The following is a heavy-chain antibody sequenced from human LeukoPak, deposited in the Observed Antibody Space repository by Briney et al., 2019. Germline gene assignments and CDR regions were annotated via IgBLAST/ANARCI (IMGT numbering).Heavy chain of an antibody. CDR3: ARVAYCGGDCYSLDYYYMDV. CDR2: INGDGASA. D-gene: IGHD2-21*02. J-gene: IGHJ6*03. Sequence: GGSLRLSCAASGFTLRNYWMHWVRQTPGKGLLWVSRINGDGASATYAGSVKGRFTISRDNAKNTLYLQMNSLRAEDTAVYYCARVAYCGGDCYSLDYYYMDVWGKGTTVTVSS. V-gene: IGHV3-74*01. CDR1: GFTLRNYW.